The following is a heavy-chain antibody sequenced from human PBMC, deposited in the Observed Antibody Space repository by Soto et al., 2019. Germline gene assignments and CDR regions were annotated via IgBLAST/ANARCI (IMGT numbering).Heavy chain of an antibody. V-gene: IGHV3-33*01. CDR1: GFTFSSYG. CDR2: IWYDGSNK. Sequence: GGSLRLSCAASGFTFSSYGMHWVRQAPGKGLEWVAVIWYDGSNKYYADSVKGRFTISRDNSKNTLYLQMNSLRAEDTAVYYCARGFMTTVTTGDYWGQGTLVTVSS. D-gene: IGHD4-4*01. J-gene: IGHJ4*02. CDR3: ARGFMTTVTTGDY.